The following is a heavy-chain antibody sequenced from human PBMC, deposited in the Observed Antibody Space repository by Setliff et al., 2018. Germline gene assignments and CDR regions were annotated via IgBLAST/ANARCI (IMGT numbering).Heavy chain of an antibody. CDR2: INPGGGSA. D-gene: IGHD6-13*01. V-gene: IGHV1-46*01. J-gene: IGHJ4*02. CDR3: ARGGMAAANRKGVFEY. Sequence: ASVKVSCKASGYSLTRYYMHWVRQAPGQGLEWMGIINPGGGSASYAEKFQGRVTMTRDTSTSTFYMEVNILRSNDTAVYYCARGGMAAANRKGVFEYWGQGTLVTVSS. CDR1: GYSLTRYY.